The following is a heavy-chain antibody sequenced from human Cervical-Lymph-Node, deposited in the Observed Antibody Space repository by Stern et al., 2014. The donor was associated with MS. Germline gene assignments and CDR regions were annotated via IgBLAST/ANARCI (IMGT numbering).Heavy chain of an antibody. V-gene: IGHV3-23*04. D-gene: IGHD6-13*01. CDR1: GFTFSSYA. CDR3: AKATSVAAAGTWFDY. J-gene: IGHJ4*02. Sequence: MQLVQSGGGLVQPGGSLRLSCAVSGFTFSSYAVGWVRQAPGKGLEWVSGISGSGGSTYYADSVKGRFTISSDNSKNTLFVPMHSLRAEDTAVYYCAKATSVAAAGTWFDYWGQGTLVTVSS. CDR2: ISGSGGST.